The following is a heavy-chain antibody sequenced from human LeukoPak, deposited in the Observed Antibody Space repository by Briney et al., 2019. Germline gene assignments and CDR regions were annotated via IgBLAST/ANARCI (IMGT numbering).Heavy chain of an antibody. Sequence: SVKVSCKASGGTFISYAISWVRQAPGQGLEWMGRITPIPGIANYAQKFQGRVTITADKATSTAYMELSSLRSEDTAVYYCARGDEYYDILTGSYWGQGTLVTVSS. CDR2: ITPIPGIA. V-gene: IGHV1-69*04. CDR3: ARGDEYYDILTGSY. D-gene: IGHD3-9*01. J-gene: IGHJ4*02. CDR1: GGTFISYA.